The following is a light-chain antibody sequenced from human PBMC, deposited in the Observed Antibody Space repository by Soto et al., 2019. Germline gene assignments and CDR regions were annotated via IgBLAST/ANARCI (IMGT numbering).Light chain of an antibody. Sequence: QSALIQPASVSGSPGQSITISCTGTTSDVGGYNHVSWFQQHPGKVPKLMIYDVNNRPSGVSNRFSGSKSGNTASLTISGLQDEDEADYYCSSYTNTNTLVFGGGTKLTVL. CDR2: DVN. CDR1: TSDVGGYNH. J-gene: IGLJ2*01. V-gene: IGLV2-14*01. CDR3: SSYTNTNTLV.